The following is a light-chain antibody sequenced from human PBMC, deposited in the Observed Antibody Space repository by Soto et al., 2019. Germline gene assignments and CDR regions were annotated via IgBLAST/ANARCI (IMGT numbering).Light chain of an antibody. CDR3: QQGSNWPSMYT. J-gene: IGKJ2*01. Sequence: EIVLTQSPATLSLSPGERATLSCRASQSVSSYLAWYQQKPGQAPRLLIYDASNRATGIPARFSGSGSGTDFTLTISSLEPEDFAVYDCQQGSNWPSMYTFGQGTKLEIK. CDR2: DAS. V-gene: IGKV3-11*01. CDR1: QSVSSY.